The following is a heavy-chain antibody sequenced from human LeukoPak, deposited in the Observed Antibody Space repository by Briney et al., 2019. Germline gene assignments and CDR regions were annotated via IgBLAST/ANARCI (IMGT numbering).Heavy chain of an antibody. CDR1: GFTVSDNY. CDR2: FYGGGNT. Sequence: GGSLRLSCVVSGFTVSDNYMSWVRQAPGKGLEWVSAFYGGGNTYYTGSVKGRFIISRDGSKNTLYLQMNNLRPEDTAMYYCAKLPSSGWLDYWGQGTLVTVSS. J-gene: IGHJ4*02. D-gene: IGHD6-19*01. CDR3: AKLPSSGWLDY. V-gene: IGHV3-53*01.